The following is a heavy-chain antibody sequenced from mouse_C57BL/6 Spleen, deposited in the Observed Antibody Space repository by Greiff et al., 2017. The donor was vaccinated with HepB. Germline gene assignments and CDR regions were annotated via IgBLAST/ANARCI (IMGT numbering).Heavy chain of an antibody. CDR1: GFTFSSYG. V-gene: IGHV5-6*01. J-gene: IGHJ1*03. CDR3: ASPTYFDV. CDR2: ISSGGSYT. Sequence: EVQLVESGGDLVKPGGSLKLSCAASGFTFSSYGMSWVRQTPDKRLEWVATISSGGSYTYYPDSVKGRFTISRDNAKNTLYLQMSSLKSEDTAMYYCASPTYFDVWGTGTTVTVSS.